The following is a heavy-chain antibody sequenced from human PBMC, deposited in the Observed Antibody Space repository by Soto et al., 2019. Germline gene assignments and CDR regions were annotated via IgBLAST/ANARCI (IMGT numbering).Heavy chain of an antibody. CDR1: GGTFSSYA. V-gene: IGHV5-10-1*01. Sequence: VQLVQSGAEVKKPGSSVKVSCKASGGTFSSYAISWVRQAPGQGLEWMGRIDPSDSYTSYSPSFQGHVTISADKSISTAYLQWSSLRASDTAMYYCARHLLPDYYFDYWGQGTLVTVSS. CDR2: IDPSDSYT. D-gene: IGHD1-26*01. CDR3: ARHLLPDYYFDY. J-gene: IGHJ4*02.